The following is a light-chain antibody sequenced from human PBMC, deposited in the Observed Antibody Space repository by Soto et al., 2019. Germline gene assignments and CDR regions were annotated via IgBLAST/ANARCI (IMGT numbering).Light chain of an antibody. CDR1: SSDVGAYNH. CDR2: EVN. J-gene: IGLJ3*02. Sequence: QSALTQPASVSGSPGQSITISCTGTSSDVGAYNHVSWYQHHPGKAPKLMIYEVNNRPSGVPERFSGSKSGTSASLAITGLQAEDEADYYCQAYDYSLTASVFGGGTKLTVL. V-gene: IGLV2-14*01. CDR3: QAYDYSLTASV.